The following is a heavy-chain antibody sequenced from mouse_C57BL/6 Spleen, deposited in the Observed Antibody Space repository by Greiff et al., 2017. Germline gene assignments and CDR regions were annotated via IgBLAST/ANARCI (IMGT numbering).Heavy chain of an antibody. D-gene: IGHD1-1*01. CDR2: ISYDGSN. CDR1: GYSITSGYY. Sequence: VQLKESGPGLVKPSQSLSLTCSVTGYSITSGYYWNWIRQFPGNKLEWMGYISYDGSNNYNPSLKNRISITRDTSKNQFFLKLNSVTTEDTATYYCAREAYYYGSSYFDYWGQGTTLTVSS. CDR3: AREAYYYGSSYFDY. J-gene: IGHJ2*01. V-gene: IGHV3-6*01.